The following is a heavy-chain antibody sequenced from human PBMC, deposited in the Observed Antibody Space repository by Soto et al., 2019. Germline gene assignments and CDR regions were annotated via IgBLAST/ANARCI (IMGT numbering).Heavy chain of an antibody. D-gene: IGHD6-19*01. CDR3: VRDTWRAVAAFEYFQH. J-gene: IGHJ1*01. CDR1: GFTVISNY. Sequence: GGSLRLSCAASGFTVISNYMNWVRQAPGKGLEWVSVIYRGGDTYYADSVKGRFTISRDSSKNTLYLQMNSLRAEDTAVYYCVRDTWRAVAAFEYFQHWGQGTLVTVSS. V-gene: IGHV3-66*01. CDR2: IYRGGDT.